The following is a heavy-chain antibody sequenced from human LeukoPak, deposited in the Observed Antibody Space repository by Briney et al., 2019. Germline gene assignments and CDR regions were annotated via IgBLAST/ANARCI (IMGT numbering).Heavy chain of an antibody. J-gene: IGHJ4*02. D-gene: IGHD3-10*01. CDR2: ISSGSSYI. CDR3: AKHPYGSGSYMDY. V-gene: IGHV3-21*01. Sequence: GGSLRLSCAASGFTFSSYTMNWVRQAPGKGLEWVSSISSGSSYIYYADSVKGRFTISRDNAKNSLYPQMSSLRAEDTAVYYCAKHPYGSGSYMDYWGQGALVTVSS. CDR1: GFTFSSYT.